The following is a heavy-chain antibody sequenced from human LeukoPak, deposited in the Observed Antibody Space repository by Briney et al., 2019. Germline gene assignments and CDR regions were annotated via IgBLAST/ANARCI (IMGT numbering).Heavy chain of an antibody. CDR3: XXXXXXXXXXYFDS. J-gene: IGHJ4*02. CDR1: GFTFSSYG. V-gene: IGHV3-30*03. Sequence: GGSLRLSCAASGFTFSSYGMHWVRQAPGKGLEWVAVISNDGSKKYYADSVKGRFTISRDNSKNNLSLQVSKLRAEDTAVYYXXXXXXXXXXXYFDSWGQGTLVTVSS. CDR2: ISNDGSKK.